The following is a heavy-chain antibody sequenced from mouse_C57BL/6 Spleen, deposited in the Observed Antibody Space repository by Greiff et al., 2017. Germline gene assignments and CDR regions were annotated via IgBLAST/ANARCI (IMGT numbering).Heavy chain of an antibody. Sequence: QVQLQQSGPEPVKPGASVKISCKASGYAFSSSWMNWVKQRPGKGLEWIGRIYPGDGDTNYNGKFKGKATLTADKSSSTAYMHLSSLTTGDSAVYFCARSFYEGYYGAMDYWGQGTSVTVSS. CDR2: IYPGDGDT. J-gene: IGHJ4*01. CDR1: GYAFSSSW. V-gene: IGHV1-82*01. D-gene: IGHD2-3*01. CDR3: ARSFYEGYYGAMDY.